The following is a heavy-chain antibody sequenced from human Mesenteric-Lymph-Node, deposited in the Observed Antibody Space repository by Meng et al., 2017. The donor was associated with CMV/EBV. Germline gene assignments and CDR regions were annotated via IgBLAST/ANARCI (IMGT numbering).Heavy chain of an antibody. J-gene: IGHJ6*02. CDR2: IKQDGSEK. CDR1: GFSLSSYW. D-gene: IGHD3-3*01. CDR3: ARVSTYDFWSRGYGMDV. V-gene: IGHV3-7*01. Sequence: GGSLRLSCAASGFSLSSYWMSWVRQAPGKGLEWVANIKQDGSEKYYVDSVKGRFTISRDNAKNSLYLQMNSLRAEDTAVYYCARVSTYDFWSRGYGMDVWGQGTTVTVSS.